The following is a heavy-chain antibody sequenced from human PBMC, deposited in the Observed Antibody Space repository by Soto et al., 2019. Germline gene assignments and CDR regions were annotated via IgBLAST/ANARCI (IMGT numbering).Heavy chain of an antibody. D-gene: IGHD2-15*01. V-gene: IGHV3-30*03. Sequence: QVQLVESGGGVVQPGRSLRLSCAASGFTFSSYGMHWIRQAPGKGLEWVALISYDGSNEYYAESVKGRFSISRDNSKDTLYLQMNSLRPEETAVYYCAQGWWELLSWGQGTLVTVSS. CDR2: ISYDGSNE. CDR1: GFTFSSYG. CDR3: AQGWWELLS. J-gene: IGHJ4*02.